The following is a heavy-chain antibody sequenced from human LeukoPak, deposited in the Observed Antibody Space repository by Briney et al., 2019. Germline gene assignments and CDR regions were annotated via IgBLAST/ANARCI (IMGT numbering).Heavy chain of an antibody. Sequence: SETLSLTCAVYGGSFSGYYWSWIRQPPGKGLEWIGEFNHSGSTNYNPSLKSRVTISVDTSKNQFSLKLSSVTAADTAVYYCARGLPYYGSGSYRGWFDPWGQGTLVTVSS. J-gene: IGHJ5*02. CDR1: GGSFSGYY. CDR2: FNHSGST. D-gene: IGHD3-10*01. V-gene: IGHV4-34*01. CDR3: ARGLPYYGSGSYRGWFDP.